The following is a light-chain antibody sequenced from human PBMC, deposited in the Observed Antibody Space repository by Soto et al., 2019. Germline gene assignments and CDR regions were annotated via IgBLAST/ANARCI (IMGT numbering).Light chain of an antibody. J-gene: IGKJ1*01. CDR2: GVS. V-gene: IGKV3-20*01. Sequence: EIVLTQSPGTLSLSPGERATLSCRSSQSIKNKYLAWYQQEPGQTPRLLIHGVSIRATGIPDRFSGSGSGTVFTLTISRLEPEDFAVYYCQLYSGSPWTFGKGTKVEIK. CDR1: QSIKNKY. CDR3: QLYSGSPWT.